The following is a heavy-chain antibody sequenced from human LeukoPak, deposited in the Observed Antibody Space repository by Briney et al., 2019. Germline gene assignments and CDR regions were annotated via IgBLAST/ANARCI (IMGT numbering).Heavy chain of an antibody. CDR1: GFTFSSYA. Sequence: GSLRLSCAASGFTFSSYAMSWVRQAPGKGLEWVSAISGSGGSTYYADSVKGRFTISRDNSKNTLYLQMNSLRAEDTAVYYCXXXXXXXXXXIXXXITPDYFDYWGQGTLVTVSS. J-gene: IGHJ4*02. D-gene: IGHD3-22*01. V-gene: IGHV3-23*01. CDR2: ISGSGGST. CDR3: XXXXXXXXXXIXXXITPDYFDY.